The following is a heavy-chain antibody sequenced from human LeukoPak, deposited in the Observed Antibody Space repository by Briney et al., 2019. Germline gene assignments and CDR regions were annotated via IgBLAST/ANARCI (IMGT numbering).Heavy chain of an antibody. V-gene: IGHV4-4*07. CDR2: IYSSGST. CDR1: GASIDTYH. CDR3: ASGADAFETSVDYFDY. D-gene: IGHD3-16*01. Sequence: PSETLSLTCTVSGASIDTYHWNWIRQPAGKGLEWIGRIYSSGSTNYNPSLKGRVTMSVETSTNQVSLKVTSVTAADTAVYYCASGADAFETSVDYFDYCGQGTLVTVSS. J-gene: IGHJ4*03.